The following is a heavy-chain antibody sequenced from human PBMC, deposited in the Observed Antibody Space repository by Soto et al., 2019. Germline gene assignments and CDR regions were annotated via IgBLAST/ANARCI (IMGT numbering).Heavy chain of an antibody. V-gene: IGHV3-74*01. Sequence: PGGSLRLSCAASGFTFSSYWMHWVRQAPGKGLVWVSRINSDGSSTSYADSVKGRFTISRDNAKSTLYLQMNSLRAEDTAVYYCARGGHELARYYYYGMDVWGQGTTVTVSS. CDR1: GFTFSSYW. D-gene: IGHD1-1*01. CDR2: INSDGSST. J-gene: IGHJ6*02. CDR3: ARGGHELARYYYYGMDV.